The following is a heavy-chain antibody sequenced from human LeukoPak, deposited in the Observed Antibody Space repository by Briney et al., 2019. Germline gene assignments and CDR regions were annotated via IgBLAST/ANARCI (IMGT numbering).Heavy chain of an antibody. CDR2: ISGSGGST. V-gene: IGHV3-23*01. CDR1: GFTFSSYA. J-gene: IGHJ4*02. CDR3: AKHCSSTSCFDY. D-gene: IGHD2-2*01. Sequence: GGSLRLSCAASGFTFSSYAMSWVRQAPGKGLEWVSAISGSGGSTYYADSVKGRFTISRDNSKNTLYLQMNSLRAEDTALYYCAKHCSSTSCFDYWGRGTLVTVSS.